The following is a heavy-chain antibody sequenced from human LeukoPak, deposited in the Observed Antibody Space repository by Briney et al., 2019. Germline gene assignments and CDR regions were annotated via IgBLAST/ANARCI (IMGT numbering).Heavy chain of an antibody. Sequence: SETLSLTCIVSGGSVSSLYWHWIRQSPEKGLEWIGYAYSTGGAKYNPSLKNRVTMSFDTPKNHFSLKLTSVTAADTAAYFCARSYGGYVLDEWGQGTLVVVSS. CDR1: GGSVSSLY. CDR2: AYSTGGA. D-gene: IGHD5-12*01. J-gene: IGHJ4*02. V-gene: IGHV4-59*02. CDR3: ARSYGGYVLDE.